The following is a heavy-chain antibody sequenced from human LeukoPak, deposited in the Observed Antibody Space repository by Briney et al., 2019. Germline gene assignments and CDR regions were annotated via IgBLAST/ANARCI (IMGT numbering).Heavy chain of an antibody. CDR1: GFTVSSNY. J-gene: IGHJ4*02. V-gene: IGHV3-23*01. Sequence: GGSLRLSCAASGFTVSSNYMSWVRQAPGKGLEWVSAISGSGGSTYYADSVKGRFTISRDNSKNTLYLQMNSLRAEDTAVYYCAKDRRFIAAAGTGDYWGQGTLVTVSS. D-gene: IGHD6-13*01. CDR2: ISGSGGST. CDR3: AKDRRFIAAAGTGDY.